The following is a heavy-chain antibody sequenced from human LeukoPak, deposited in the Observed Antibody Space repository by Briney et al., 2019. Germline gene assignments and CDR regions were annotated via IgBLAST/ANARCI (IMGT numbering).Heavy chain of an antibody. D-gene: IGHD6-19*01. Sequence: ASVKVSCKASGYTFTSYYMHWVRQAPGQGLEWMGIINPSGGSTSYAQKFQGRVTMTRDTSTSTAYMELSSLRSEDTAVYYCAAGYAIAVAGTTGFVYWGQGTLVTVSS. V-gene: IGHV1-46*01. CDR1: GYTFTSYY. CDR3: AAGYAIAVAGTTGFVY. J-gene: IGHJ4*02. CDR2: INPSGGST.